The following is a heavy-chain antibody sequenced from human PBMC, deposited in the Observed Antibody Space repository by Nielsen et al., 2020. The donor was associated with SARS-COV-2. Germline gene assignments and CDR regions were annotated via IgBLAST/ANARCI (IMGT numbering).Heavy chain of an antibody. CDR3: AKGGAGYCAGTTCYAAIDS. J-gene: IGHJ4*02. V-gene: IGHV3-21*04. CDR2: ITGGSLYI. Sequence: GGSLRLSCATSGFIFNNYWVSWVRQAPGKGLEWVSHITGGSLYINYADSVKGRFTISRDNAKNSLYLQLTSLRVEDTAVYYCAKGGAGYCAGTTCYAAIDSWGQGTLVTVSS. D-gene: IGHD2-2*03. CDR1: GFIFNNYW.